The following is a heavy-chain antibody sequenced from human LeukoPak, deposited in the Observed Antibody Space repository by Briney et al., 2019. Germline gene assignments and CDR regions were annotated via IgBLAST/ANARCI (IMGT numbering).Heavy chain of an antibody. J-gene: IGHJ4*02. V-gene: IGHV1-69*05. Sequence: PGASVKVSCKASGGTFSSYAISWVRQAPGQGLEWMGGIIPIFGTANYAQKFQGRVTITTDESTSTAYMELSSLRSEDTAVYYCARDLEVRGARRDYWGQGTLVTVSS. CDR3: ARDLEVRGARRDY. D-gene: IGHD3-10*01. CDR2: IIPIFGTA. CDR1: GGTFSSYA.